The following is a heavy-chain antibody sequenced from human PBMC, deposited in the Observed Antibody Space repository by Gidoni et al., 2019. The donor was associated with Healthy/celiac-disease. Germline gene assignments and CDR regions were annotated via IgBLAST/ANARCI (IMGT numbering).Heavy chain of an antibody. Sequence: QVQLVESGGGVVQPGRSLRLSCAASGFTFSSYGLHWVRQAPGKGLEWVAVIWDDGSNKYYADSVKGRFTISRDNSKNTLYLQMNSLRAEDTAVYYCARDRELQESYYYYYSMDVWGQGTTVTVSS. D-gene: IGHD1-26*01. CDR3: ARDRELQESYYYYYSMDV. CDR2: IWDDGSNK. J-gene: IGHJ6*02. CDR1: GFTFSSYG. V-gene: IGHV3-33*01.